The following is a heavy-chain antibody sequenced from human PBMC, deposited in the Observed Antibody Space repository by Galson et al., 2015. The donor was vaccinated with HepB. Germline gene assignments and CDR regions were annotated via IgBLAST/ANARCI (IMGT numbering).Heavy chain of an antibody. J-gene: IGHJ4*02. CDR3: ARDHYSDSSGYYWVY. CDR1: GYTFTGYG. CDR2: ISGYNGNT. V-gene: IGHV1-18*01. Sequence: SVKVSCKASGYTFTGYGISWVRQAPGQGLEWMGWISGYNGNTNYAQKLQGRVTMTTDTSTSTAYMELRSLRSDDTAVYYCARDHYSDSSGYYWVYWGQGTLVTVSS. D-gene: IGHD3-22*01.